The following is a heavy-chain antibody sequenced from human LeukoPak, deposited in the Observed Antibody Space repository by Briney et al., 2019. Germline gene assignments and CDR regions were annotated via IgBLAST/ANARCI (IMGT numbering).Heavy chain of an antibody. CDR2: INHSGST. CDR1: GGSFSGYY. D-gene: IGHD3-10*01. CDR3: AREGRRFGAPY. J-gene: IGHJ4*02. V-gene: IGHV4-34*01. Sequence: SETLSLTCAVYGGSFSGYYWSWIRQPPGKGLEWIGEINHSGSTNYNPSLKSRVTISVDTSKNQFSLKPSSVTAADTAVYYCAREGRRFGAPYWGQGTLVTVSS.